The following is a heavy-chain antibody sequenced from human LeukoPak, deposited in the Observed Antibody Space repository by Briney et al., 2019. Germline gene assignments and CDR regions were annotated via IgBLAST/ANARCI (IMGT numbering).Heavy chain of an antibody. D-gene: IGHD1-14*01. CDR3: ARDDRNYRYYYYMDV. Sequence: PGGSLRLSCAASGFTFSDYYMSWIRQAPGKGLEWVSYISSSGSTIYYADSVKGRFTISRDNAKNSLYLQMNSLRAEDTAVYYCARDDRNYRYYYYMDVWGKGTTVTVSS. CDR1: GFTFSDYY. J-gene: IGHJ6*03. CDR2: ISSSGSTI. V-gene: IGHV3-11*04.